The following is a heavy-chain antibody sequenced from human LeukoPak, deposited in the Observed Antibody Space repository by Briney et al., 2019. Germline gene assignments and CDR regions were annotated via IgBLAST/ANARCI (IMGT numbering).Heavy chain of an antibody. CDR2: INSDGSTT. Sequence: PGGSLRLSCAASGFTFSSYWMHWVRQAPGKGLMWVSRINSDGSTTSCADSVKGRFTISRDNAKNTLYLQMNSLRVEDTAVYYCTRINYGWGQGTLVTVSS. D-gene: IGHD3-16*01. CDR1: GFTFSSYW. V-gene: IGHV3-74*01. CDR3: TRINYG. J-gene: IGHJ4*02.